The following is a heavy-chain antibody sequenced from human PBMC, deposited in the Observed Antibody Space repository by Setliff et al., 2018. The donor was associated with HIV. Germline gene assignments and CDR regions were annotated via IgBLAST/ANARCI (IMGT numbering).Heavy chain of an antibody. Sequence: GASVKVSCKASGYSFTDYFMHWVRQAPGQGLEWMGRVNPNSGDTNYAQKFQGRVTMTRHTSISTAYMELSRLTSDDTAVYYCAREGDVLSGYYVNWFDPWRQGTRVTVSS. D-gene: IGHD3-3*01. CDR1: GYSFTDYF. J-gene: IGHJ5*02. CDR3: AREGDVLSGYYVNWFDP. V-gene: IGHV1-2*06. CDR2: VNPNSGDT.